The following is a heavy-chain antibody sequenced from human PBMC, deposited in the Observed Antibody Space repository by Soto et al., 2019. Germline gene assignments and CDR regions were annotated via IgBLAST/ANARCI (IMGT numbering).Heavy chain of an antibody. CDR2: INQSGTT. J-gene: IGHJ5*02. D-gene: IGHD2-2*01. V-gene: IGHV4-34*01. CDR1: GGSFSVYY. CDR3: ARAVPAAKWFDP. Sequence: SETLSLTCAVYGGSFSVYYWSWIRQSPGKGLEWIGEINQSGTTSYNPSLKSRVTISLDTANNHFSLKLTSVTATDTAVYYCARAVPAAKWFDPWGQGTLVTVSS.